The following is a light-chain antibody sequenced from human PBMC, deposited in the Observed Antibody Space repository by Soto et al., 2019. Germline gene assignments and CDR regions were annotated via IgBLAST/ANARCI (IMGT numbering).Light chain of an antibody. V-gene: IGLV2-14*01. CDR1: SSDVGAYNY. Sequence: QSALAQPASVSGSPGQSIAISCTGTSSDVGAYNYVSWYQQHPGKAPKLIVHEVSDRPSGVSDRFSGSKSGNTASLTISWLQAEDEAYYYCSSYTGAYTLVFGTGTKVTVL. CDR2: EVS. J-gene: IGLJ1*01. CDR3: SSYTGAYTLV.